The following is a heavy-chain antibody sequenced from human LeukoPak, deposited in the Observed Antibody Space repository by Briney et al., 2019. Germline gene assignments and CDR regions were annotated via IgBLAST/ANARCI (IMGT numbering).Heavy chain of an antibody. J-gene: IGHJ6*02. V-gene: IGHV4-59*01. Sequence: SETLSLTCTVSGGSISSYYWSWIRQPPGKGLEWIGYIYYSGSTNYNPSLKSRVTISVDTSKNQFSLKLSSVTAADTAVYYCARGYSSGWSDYYYTVWTSGAKGPRSPSP. CDR2: IYYSGST. CDR1: GGSISSYY. D-gene: IGHD6-19*01. CDR3: ARGYSSGWSDYYYTVWTS.